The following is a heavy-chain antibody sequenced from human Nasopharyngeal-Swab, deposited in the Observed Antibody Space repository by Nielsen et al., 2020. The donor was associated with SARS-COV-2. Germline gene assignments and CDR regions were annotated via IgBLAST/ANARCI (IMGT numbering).Heavy chain of an antibody. CDR3: ATRGEVVVAATGYYYYGMDV. CDR1: GYTFTGYY. D-gene: IGHD2-15*01. CDR2: INPNSGGT. J-gene: IGHJ6*02. Sequence: ASVKVSCKASGYTFTGYYMHWVRQAPGQGLEWMGWINPNSGGTNYAQKFQGRVTMTRDTSISTAYMELSRLRSDETAVYYCATRGEVVVAATGYYYYGMDVWGQGTTVTVSS. V-gene: IGHV1-2*02.